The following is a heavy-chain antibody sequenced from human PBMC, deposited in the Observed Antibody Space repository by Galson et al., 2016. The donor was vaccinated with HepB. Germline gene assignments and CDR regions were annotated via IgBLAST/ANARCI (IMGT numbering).Heavy chain of an antibody. V-gene: IGHV3-30-3*01. Sequence: SLRLSCAASEFTFSSYAMYWVRQAPGKGLEWVAVISYDGSNKYYADSVKGRLTISRDNSKNTLYLQINSLRAEDTAVYYCARDYYGGNSVVCAYWGQGTLVTVSS. CDR3: ARDYYGGNSVVCAY. J-gene: IGHJ4*02. CDR1: EFTFSSYA. D-gene: IGHD4-23*01. CDR2: ISYDGSNK.